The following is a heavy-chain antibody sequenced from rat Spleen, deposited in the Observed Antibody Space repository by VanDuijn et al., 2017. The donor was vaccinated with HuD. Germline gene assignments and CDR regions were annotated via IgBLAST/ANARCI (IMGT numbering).Heavy chain of an antibody. V-gene: IGHV5S10*01. CDR1: GFTFSDYA. Sequence: EVQLVESGGGLVQPGKSLKLSCAASGFTFSDYAMTWVRKSPQKGLEWVAMIIYDASRTYYRDSVKVRFTISRDNAKSTLYLQMDSLRSEDTATYYCATPTPGIPFTYWGQGVMVTVSS. J-gene: IGHJ2*01. CDR2: IIYDASRT. D-gene: IGHD1-4*01. CDR3: ATPTPGIPFTY.